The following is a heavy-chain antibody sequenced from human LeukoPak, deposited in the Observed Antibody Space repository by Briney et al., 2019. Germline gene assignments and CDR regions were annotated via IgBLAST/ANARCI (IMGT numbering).Heavy chain of an antibody. V-gene: IGHV3-30*04. D-gene: IGHD4-17*01. CDR1: GFTFSSYA. J-gene: IGHJ1*01. CDR2: ISYDGSNK. Sequence: GGSLRLSCAASGFTFSSYAMHWVRQPPGKGLEWVAVISYDGSNKYYAGSVKGRFTISRDNSKNTLYLQMNSLRAEDTAVYYCAKEIYGDPTGGRFQHWGQGTLVTVSS. CDR3: AKEIYGDPTGGRFQH.